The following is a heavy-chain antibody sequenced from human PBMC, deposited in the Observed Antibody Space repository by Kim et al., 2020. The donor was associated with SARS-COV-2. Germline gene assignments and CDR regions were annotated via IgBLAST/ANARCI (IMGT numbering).Heavy chain of an antibody. D-gene: IGHD3-22*01. CDR1: GGSISSSSYY. CDR2: IYYSGST. V-gene: IGHV4-39*01. J-gene: IGHJ5*02. Sequence: SETLSLTCTVSGGSISSSSYYWGWIRQPPGKGLEWIGSIYYSGSTYYNPSLKSRVTISVDTSKNQFSLKLSSVTAADTAVYYCASYYDSSGYKLGGVWFDPWGQGTLVTVSS. CDR3: ASYYDSSGYKLGGVWFDP.